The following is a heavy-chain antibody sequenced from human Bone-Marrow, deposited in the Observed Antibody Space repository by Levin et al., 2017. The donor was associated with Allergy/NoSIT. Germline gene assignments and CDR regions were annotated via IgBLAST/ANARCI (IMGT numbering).Heavy chain of an antibody. J-gene: IGHJ5*02. Sequence: PGGSLRLSCVVSGFSLSDYYMDWVRQAPGKGPEWVGRSRTKAQSYTTDSAASVKGRFTVSRDDSKNSLYLQMNSLRIEDTAIYYCIRVRSGGCFDAWGQGTLVTVSS. CDR2: SRTKAQSYTT. D-gene: IGHD3-16*01. CDR3: IRVRSGGCFDA. CDR1: GFSLSDYY. V-gene: IGHV3-72*01.